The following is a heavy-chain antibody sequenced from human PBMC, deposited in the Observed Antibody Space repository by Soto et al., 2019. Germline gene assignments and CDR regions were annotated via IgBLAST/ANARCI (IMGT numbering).Heavy chain of an antibody. Sequence: PGGSLRLSCSASGFTFSSYAMHWVRQAPGKGLEYVSAISSNGGSTYYADSVKGRFTISRDNSKNTLYLQMSSLRAEDTAVYHCVKARGGSYYYDSSGLFNWGQGTLVTVSS. D-gene: IGHD3-22*01. V-gene: IGHV3-64D*06. CDR3: VKARGGSYYYDSSGLFN. CDR2: ISSNGGST. J-gene: IGHJ4*02. CDR1: GFTFSSYA.